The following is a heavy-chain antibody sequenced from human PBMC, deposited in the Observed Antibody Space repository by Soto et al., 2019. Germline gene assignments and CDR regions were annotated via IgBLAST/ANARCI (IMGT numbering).Heavy chain of an antibody. V-gene: IGHV3-74*01. CDR1: GFTFSSYW. D-gene: IGHD2-15*01. CDR3: AREAGPGYCSGGSCYRNWFDP. CDR2: INSDGSST. Sequence: GGSLRLSCTASGFTFSSYWMHWVRQAPGKGLVWVSRINSDGSSTSYADSVKGRFTISRDNAKNTLYLQMNSLRAEDTAVYYCAREAGPGYCSGGSCYRNWFDPWGQGTLVTVSS. J-gene: IGHJ5*02.